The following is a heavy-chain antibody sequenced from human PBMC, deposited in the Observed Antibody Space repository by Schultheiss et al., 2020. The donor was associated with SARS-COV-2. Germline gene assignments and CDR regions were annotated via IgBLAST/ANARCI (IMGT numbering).Heavy chain of an antibody. J-gene: IGHJ6*03. Sequence: GGSLRLSCAASGFIFSDYAMDWVRQAPGKGLEWVAGIGANGGDSHYADSVKGRFTISRDNSKNTLYLQMNSLRAEDTAVYYCARGVPAAPWYYYYYMDVWGKGTTVTVSS. D-gene: IGHD2-2*01. CDR2: IGANGGDS. V-gene: IGHV3-23*01. CDR3: ARGVPAAPWYYYYYMDV. CDR1: GFIFSDYA.